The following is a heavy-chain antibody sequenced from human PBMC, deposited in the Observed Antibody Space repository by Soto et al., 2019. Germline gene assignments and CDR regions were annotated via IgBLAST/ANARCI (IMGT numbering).Heavy chain of an antibody. CDR3: ARDSTDHWFDP. J-gene: IGHJ5*02. Sequence: SETLSLTCTVSGGSIGTYYWSWIRQSPGKGLEWIANIYYSGTTNYNLSLKSQVTISMDTSKNQFSLTLSSVTAADTAVYYCARDSTDHWFDPWGQGILVTVS. CDR1: GGSIGTYY. CDR2: IYYSGTT. V-gene: IGHV4-59*01.